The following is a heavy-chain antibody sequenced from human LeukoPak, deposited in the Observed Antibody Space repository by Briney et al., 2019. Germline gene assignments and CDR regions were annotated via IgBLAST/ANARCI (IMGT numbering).Heavy chain of an antibody. CDR1: GFTFSSYA. D-gene: IGHD2-21*02. CDR3: ARVRIVVVTAVDAFDI. J-gene: IGHJ3*02. V-gene: IGHV3-30-3*01. Sequence: GRSLRLSCAASGFTFSSYAMHWVRQAPGKGLEWVAVISYDGSNKYYADSVKGRFTISRDNSKNTLYLQMNSLRAEDTAVYYCARVRIVVVTAVDAFDIWGQGTMVTVSS. CDR2: ISYDGSNK.